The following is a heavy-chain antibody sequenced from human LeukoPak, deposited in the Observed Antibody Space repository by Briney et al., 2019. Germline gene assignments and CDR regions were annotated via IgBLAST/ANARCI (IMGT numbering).Heavy chain of an antibody. V-gene: IGHV1-69*05. Sequence: SVKVSCKASGGTFSSYAISWVRQAPAQGLEWMGRIIPIFGTANNAQKFQGRVTITTDESTSTAYMELSSLRSEDTAVYYCAGGERATVTTPDAFDIWGQGTMVTVSS. CDR2: IIPIFGTA. CDR3: AGGERATVTTPDAFDI. J-gene: IGHJ3*02. CDR1: GGTFSSYA. D-gene: IGHD4-17*01.